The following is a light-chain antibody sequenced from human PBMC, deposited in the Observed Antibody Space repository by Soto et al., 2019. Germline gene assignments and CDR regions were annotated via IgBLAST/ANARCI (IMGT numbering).Light chain of an antibody. CDR3: MQALQTPIT. CDR1: ESLLYSNGYNY. CDR2: MDS. J-gene: IGKJ5*01. V-gene: IGKV2-28*01. Sequence: DIVMTQSPLSLPVTPGEPASISCRSSESLLYSNGYNYVDWYLQKPGQSPQLLIYMDSNRPSGVSDRFSGSGSGTEFTLKISRVEAEDVGVYYSMQALQTPITFGQGTRLE.